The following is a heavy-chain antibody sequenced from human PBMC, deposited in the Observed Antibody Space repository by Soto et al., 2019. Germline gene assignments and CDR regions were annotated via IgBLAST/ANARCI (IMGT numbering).Heavy chain of an antibody. D-gene: IGHD6-19*01. CDR2: INHSGST. CDR3: ARRTNLSGWYAGGFDP. J-gene: IGHJ5*02. Sequence: PSETPSLTCAVYGGSFSGYYWSWIRQPPGKGLEWIGEINHSGSTNYNPSLKSRVTISVDTSKNQFSLKLSSVTAADTAVYYCARRTNLSGWYAGGFDPWGQGTLVTVSS. V-gene: IGHV4-34*01. CDR1: GGSFSGYY.